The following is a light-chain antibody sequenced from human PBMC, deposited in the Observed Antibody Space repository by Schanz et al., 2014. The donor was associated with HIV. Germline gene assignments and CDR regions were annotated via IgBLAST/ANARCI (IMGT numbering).Light chain of an antibody. CDR2: DGS. J-gene: IGLJ1*01. V-gene: IGLV2-14*03. CDR1: SSDVRAFNY. CDR3: CSYTTSGTYV. Sequence: QSALTQPASVSGSPGQSITISCPGVSSDVRAFNYVSWYQQHPGNVPKLIIYDGSHRPSGVSSRFSGSKSGNTASLTISGLQAEDEADYYCCSYTTSGTYVFGTGTKLTVL.